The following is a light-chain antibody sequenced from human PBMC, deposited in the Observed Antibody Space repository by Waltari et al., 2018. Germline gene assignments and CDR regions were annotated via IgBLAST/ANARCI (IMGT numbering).Light chain of an antibody. V-gene: IGLV1-47*01. J-gene: IGLJ3*02. Sequence: QSVLTQPPSASGTPGQRVTISCSGSSSNIGSNYVYWYQQLPGTAPKLLIYRNNPRPSGVPDRFSGSKSGTSASRAISGLRSEDEADYYCAAWDDSLSGPGVFGGGTKLTVL. CDR2: RNN. CDR1: SSNIGSNY. CDR3: AAWDDSLSGPGV.